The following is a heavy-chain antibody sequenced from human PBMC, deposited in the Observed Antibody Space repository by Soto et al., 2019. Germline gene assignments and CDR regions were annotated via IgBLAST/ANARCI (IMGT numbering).Heavy chain of an antibody. CDR2: INAGNGNT. Sequence: ASVKVSCKASGYTFTSYAMHWVRQAPGQRLEWMGWINAGNGNTKYSQKFQGRVTMTRDTSISTAYMELSRLRSDDTAVYYCARDRSNYFRNLYYFDYWGQGTLVTVSS. CDR1: GYTFTSYA. V-gene: IGHV1-3*01. D-gene: IGHD4-4*01. J-gene: IGHJ4*02. CDR3: ARDRSNYFRNLYYFDY.